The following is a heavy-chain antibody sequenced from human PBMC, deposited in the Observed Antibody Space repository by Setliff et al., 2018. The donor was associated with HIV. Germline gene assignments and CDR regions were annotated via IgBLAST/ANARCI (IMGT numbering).Heavy chain of an antibody. Sequence: GASVKVSCKASGYTFTSYYMHCVRQAPGQGLEWMGIINPSGGSTSYAQKFQGRVTMTRDTSTSTVYMDLSSLSFEDTAVYYCERDPPSSGRYRADYWGQGTLVTVSS. V-gene: IGHV1-46*01. CDR3: ERDPPSSGRYRADY. J-gene: IGHJ4*02. CDR2: INPSGGST. D-gene: IGHD6-19*01. CDR1: GYTFTSYY.